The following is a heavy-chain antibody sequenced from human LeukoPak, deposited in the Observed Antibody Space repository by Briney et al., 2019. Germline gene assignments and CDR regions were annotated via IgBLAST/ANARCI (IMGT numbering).Heavy chain of an antibody. CDR2: INHSGST. J-gene: IGHJ5*02. V-gene: IGHV4-34*01. D-gene: IGHD3-10*01. Sequence: SETLSLTCAVYGGSFSGYYWSWIRHPPGKGLEWIGEINHSGSTNYNPSLKSRVTISVDTSKNQFSLKLSSVTAADTAVYYCARGKVEYYYGSGSYLNWFDPWGQGTLVTVSS. CDR3: ARGKVEYYYGSGSYLNWFDP. CDR1: GGSFSGYY.